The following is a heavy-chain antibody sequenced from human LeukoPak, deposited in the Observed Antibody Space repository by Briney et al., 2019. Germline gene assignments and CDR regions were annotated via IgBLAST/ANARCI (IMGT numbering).Heavy chain of an antibody. J-gene: IGHJ1*01. CDR1: GGSISSSSYY. Sequence: SETLSLTCTVSGGSISSSSYYWGWIRQPPGKGLEWIGIIYYSGSTNYNPSLKSRVTVSIDKSKNQFSLKVNSVTAADTAVYYCVWSSGWYHGYFQHWGQGTLVTVSS. D-gene: IGHD6-19*01. CDR3: VWSSGWYHGYFQH. V-gene: IGHV4-39*07. CDR2: IYYSGST.